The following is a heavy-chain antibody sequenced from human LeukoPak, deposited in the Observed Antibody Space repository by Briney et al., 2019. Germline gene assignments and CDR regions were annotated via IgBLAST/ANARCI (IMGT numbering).Heavy chain of an antibody. D-gene: IGHD5-18*01. CDR2: INHSGST. J-gene: IGHJ4*02. V-gene: IGHV4-34*01. CDR3: ANSGYNYGYFLDY. Sequence: LSLTCAVYGGSFSGHYWSWIRQPPGKGLEWIGEINHSGSTNYNPSLKSRVTISVGTSKNQFSLKLSSVTAADTAVYYCANSGYNYGYFLDYWGRGILVTVSS. CDR1: GGSFSGHY.